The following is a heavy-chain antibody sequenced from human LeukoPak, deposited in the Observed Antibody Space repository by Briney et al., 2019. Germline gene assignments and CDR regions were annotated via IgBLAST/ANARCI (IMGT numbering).Heavy chain of an antibody. J-gene: IGHJ4*02. V-gene: IGHV3-48*02. CDR3: AKDHGYSYGIDY. CDR1: GFTFSSYR. Sequence: GGSLRLSCAAYGFTFSSYRMNWVRQAPGKGLEWVSYISSSSRTIYYADSVKGRFTISRDNAKNSLYLQMNSLRDEDTAVYYCAKDHGYSYGIDYWGQGTLVTVSS. CDR2: ISSSSRTI. D-gene: IGHD5-18*01.